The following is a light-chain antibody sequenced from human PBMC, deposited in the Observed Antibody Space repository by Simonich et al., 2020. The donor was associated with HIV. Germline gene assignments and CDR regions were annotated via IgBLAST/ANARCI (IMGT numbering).Light chain of an antibody. CDR3: QQYNTNPLT. V-gene: IGKV1D-16*01. Sequence: DIQMTHSPSSLSAFLGDRVTYTCRASQGISSWLAGYQQKPVKAPKSLLYAASSLQSGVPSRFSGSGSGTDYALTISSLQPEDFATYYCQQYNTNPLTFGGGTKVEIK. CDR1: QGISSW. CDR2: AAS. J-gene: IGKJ4*01.